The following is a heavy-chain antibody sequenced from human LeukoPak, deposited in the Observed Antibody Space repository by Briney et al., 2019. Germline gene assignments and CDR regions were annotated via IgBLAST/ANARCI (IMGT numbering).Heavy chain of an antibody. D-gene: IGHD2-15*01. CDR1: GFTFSSYW. J-gene: IGHJ4*02. CDR2: ISGSGGST. V-gene: IGHV3-23*01. CDR3: AKFTGDCSGGSCYPLRKYYFDY. Sequence: GGSLRLSCAASGFTFSSYWMHWVRQAPGKGLEWVSAISGSGGSTYYADSVKGRFTISRDNSKNTLYLQMNSLRAEDTAVYYCAKFTGDCSGGSCYPLRKYYFDYWGQGTLVTVSS.